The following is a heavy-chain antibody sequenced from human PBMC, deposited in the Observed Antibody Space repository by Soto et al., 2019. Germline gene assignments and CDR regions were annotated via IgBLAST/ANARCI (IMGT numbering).Heavy chain of an antibody. CDR2: IWHDGSKK. D-gene: IGHD6-19*01. CDR1: GFNFPAYG. J-gene: IGHJ4*02. V-gene: IGHV3-33*01. CDR3: ARDVGNGWYLLDY. Sequence: GGSLRLSCAASGFNFPAYGMHWVRQAPGKGLEWVAVIWHDGSKKYYADSVNGRFTISRDISKNTLFLQMNSLRAEDTAVYYCARDVGNGWYLLDYWGQGTLVTVSS.